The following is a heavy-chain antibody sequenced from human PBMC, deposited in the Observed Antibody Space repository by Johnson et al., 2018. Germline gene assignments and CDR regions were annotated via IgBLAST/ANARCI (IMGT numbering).Heavy chain of an antibody. CDR3: ARVRPVAATRGEYYMDV. CDR1: GFTFSSYG. D-gene: IGHD2-15*01. CDR2: ISYDGSNK. Sequence: QVQLVESGGGVVQPGRSLRLSCAASGFTFSSYGMHWVRQAPGKGLEWVAVISYDGSNKYYVDSVKGRFTISRDNAKNSLYLQMNSLRAEDTAVYYCARVRPVAATRGEYYMDVWGKGTTVTVSS. V-gene: IGHV3-30*03. J-gene: IGHJ6*03.